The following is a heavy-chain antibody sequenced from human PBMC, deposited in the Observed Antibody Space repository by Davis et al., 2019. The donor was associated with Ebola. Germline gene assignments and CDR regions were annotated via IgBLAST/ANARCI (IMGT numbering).Heavy chain of an antibody. Sequence: MPSETLSLTCTVPGGSISSSSYYWGWIRQPPGKGLEWIGEINHSGSTNYNPSLKSRVTISVDTSKNQFSLKLSSVTAADTAVYYCARGRKNYGSGSYYRFDYWGQGTLVTVSS. J-gene: IGHJ4*02. D-gene: IGHD3-10*01. CDR1: GGSISSSSYY. V-gene: IGHV4-39*07. CDR3: ARGRKNYGSGSYYRFDY. CDR2: INHSGST.